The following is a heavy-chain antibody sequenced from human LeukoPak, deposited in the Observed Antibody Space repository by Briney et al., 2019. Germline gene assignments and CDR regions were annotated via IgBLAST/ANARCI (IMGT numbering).Heavy chain of an antibody. CDR2: INHSGST. J-gene: IGHJ5*02. Sequence: SETLSLTCAVYGGSFSGYYWSWIRQPPGKGLEWIGEINHSGSTDYNPSLKSRVTISVDTSKNQFSLKLSSVTAADTAVYYCARRSAWYCYGSGSWFDPWGQGTLVTVSS. CDR1: GGSFSGYY. V-gene: IGHV4-34*01. D-gene: IGHD3-10*01. CDR3: ARRSAWYCYGSGSWFDP.